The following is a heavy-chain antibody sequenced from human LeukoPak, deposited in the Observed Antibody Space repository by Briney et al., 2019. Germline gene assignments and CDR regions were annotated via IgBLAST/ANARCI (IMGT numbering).Heavy chain of an antibody. D-gene: IGHD4-23*01. CDR1: GYTFTGNY. CDR2: INPNNGGT. CDR3: ARVRNGGNSGDY. Sequence: EASVKASCKASGYTFTGNYMHWVRRAPGQGLEWVGWINPNNGGTNYAQKFQGRVTLTRDTSISTAYMDLSRLRSDDTAVYYCARVRNGGNSGDYWGQGTLVSVSS. V-gene: IGHV1-2*02. J-gene: IGHJ4*02.